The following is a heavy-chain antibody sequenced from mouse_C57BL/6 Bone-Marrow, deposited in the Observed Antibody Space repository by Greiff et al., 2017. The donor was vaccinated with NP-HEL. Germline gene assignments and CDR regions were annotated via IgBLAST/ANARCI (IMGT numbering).Heavy chain of an antibody. CDR1: GYTFTSYW. Sequence: QVQLKQSGAELVKPGASVKLSCKASGYTFTSYWMHWVKQRPGQGLEWIGMIHPNSGSTNYNEKFKSKATLTVDKSSSTAYMQLSSLTSEDSAVYYCARGRLTGTAYWGQGTLVTVSA. V-gene: IGHV1-64*01. J-gene: IGHJ3*01. D-gene: IGHD4-1*01. CDR3: ARGRLTGTAY. CDR2: IHPNSGST.